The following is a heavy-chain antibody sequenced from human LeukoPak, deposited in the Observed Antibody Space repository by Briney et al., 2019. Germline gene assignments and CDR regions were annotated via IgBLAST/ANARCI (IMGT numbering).Heavy chain of an antibody. V-gene: IGHV3-21*01. CDR1: GFTFSSYS. D-gene: IGHD3-10*01. CDR2: ISSSSSYI. J-gene: IGHJ3*02. CDR3: ARQGLGGYGSGSYSTDAFDI. Sequence: PGGSLRLSCAASGFTFSSYSMNWVRQAPGKGLEWVSSISSSSSYIYYADSVKGRFTISRDNAKNSLYLQMNSLRAEDTAVYYCARQGLGGYGSGSYSTDAFDIWGQGTMVTVSS.